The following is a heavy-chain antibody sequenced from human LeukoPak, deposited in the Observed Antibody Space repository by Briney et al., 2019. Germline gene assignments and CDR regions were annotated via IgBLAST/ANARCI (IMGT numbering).Heavy chain of an antibody. CDR3: ARTTFWSGRSPDYHHCYMDV. D-gene: IGHD3-3*01. CDR1: GGSISSSSYY. Sequence: SETLSLTCTVSGGSISSSSYYWGWVRQPPGKGLEWIGSIYYSGSTYYNPSLKSQVTISVDASKNQFSLKVSFVSAADTAVYYCARTTFWSGRSPDYHHCYMDVWGKGTTLTVSS. V-gene: IGHV4-39*07. CDR2: IYYSGST. J-gene: IGHJ6*03.